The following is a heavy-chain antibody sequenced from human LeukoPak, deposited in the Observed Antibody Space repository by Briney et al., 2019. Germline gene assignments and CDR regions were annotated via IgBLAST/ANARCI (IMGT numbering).Heavy chain of an antibody. CDR2: ISGSGGST. Sequence: GGSLRLSCAASGFTFSSYGMSWVRQAPGKGLEWVSAISGSGGSTYYADSVKGRFTISRDNSKNTLYLQMNSLRAEDTAVYYCALGKQLVRFYYYYYMDVWGKGTTVTISS. D-gene: IGHD6-13*01. CDR3: ALGKQLVRFYYYYYMDV. CDR1: GFTFSSYG. J-gene: IGHJ6*03. V-gene: IGHV3-23*01.